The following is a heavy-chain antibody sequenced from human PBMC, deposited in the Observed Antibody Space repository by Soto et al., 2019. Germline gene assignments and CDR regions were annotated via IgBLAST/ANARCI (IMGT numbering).Heavy chain of an antibody. CDR2: IWYDGSNK. V-gene: IGHV3-33*08. J-gene: IGHJ6*02. CDR3: ARDGATMVRGVIKPYYYYGMDV. D-gene: IGHD3-10*01. Sequence: GSLRLSCAASGFTFSSYGMHWVRQAPGKGLEWVAVIWYDGSNKYYADSVKGRFTISRDNSKNTLYLQMNSLRAEDTAVYYCARDGATMVRGVIKPYYYYGMDVWGQGTTVTVSS. CDR1: GFTFSSYG.